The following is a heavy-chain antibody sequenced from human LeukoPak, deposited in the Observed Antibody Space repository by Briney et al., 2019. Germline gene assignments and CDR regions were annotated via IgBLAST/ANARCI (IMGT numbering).Heavy chain of an antibody. CDR2: IYYSGST. CDR3: ASQDERITMVRGVIRFDY. D-gene: IGHD3-10*01. Sequence: PPETLSLTCTVSGGSISSSSYYWGWIRQPPGKGLEWIGSIYYSGSTYYNPSLKSRVTISVDTSKNQFSLKLSSVTAADTAVYYCASQDERITMVRGVIRFDYWGQGTLVTVSS. J-gene: IGHJ4*02. CDR1: GGSISSSSYY. V-gene: IGHV4-39*01.